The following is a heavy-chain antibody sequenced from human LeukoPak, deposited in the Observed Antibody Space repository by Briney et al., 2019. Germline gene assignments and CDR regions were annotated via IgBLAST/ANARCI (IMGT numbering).Heavy chain of an antibody. D-gene: IGHD6-19*01. CDR1: GGSISGYY. Sequence: SETLSLTCTVSGGSISGYYWSWIRQPPGKGLEWIGYIYYSRSTNYNPSLKSRATISVDTSKNQFSLRLNSVTAADTALYYCARETGSPGAVAGLFDYWGQGTLVTVSS. CDR3: ARETGSPGAVAGLFDY. J-gene: IGHJ4*02. CDR2: IYYSRST. V-gene: IGHV4-59*01.